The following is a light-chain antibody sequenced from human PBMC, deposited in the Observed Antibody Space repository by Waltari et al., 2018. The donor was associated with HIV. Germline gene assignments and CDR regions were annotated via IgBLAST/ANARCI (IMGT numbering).Light chain of an antibody. Sequence: QSALTQPASVSGSPGQSITISCTGTSSNVGSDDLVSWYQQHPGEAPNLIIYEVTKRPSGVSNRFSGSKSGNTASLTISGLQAEDEADYYCCSCPRSVIRYVFGTGTKVTVL. CDR3: CSCPRSVIRYV. CDR1: SSNVGSDDL. V-gene: IGLV2-23*02. CDR2: EVT. J-gene: IGLJ1*01.